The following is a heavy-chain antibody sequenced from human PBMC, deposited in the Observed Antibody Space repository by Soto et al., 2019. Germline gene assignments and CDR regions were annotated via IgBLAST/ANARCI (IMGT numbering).Heavy chain of an antibody. CDR3: GKLSNTMREFDF. Sequence: GGSLRLSCAASGFTFNSYAMSWVRQAPGKGLEWVSDISGSGVSTFYADSVKGRCTISRDNSKNTLYLQMNSLRADDTAVYYCGKLSNTMREFDFWGQGTLVTVSS. J-gene: IGHJ4*02. D-gene: IGHD3-22*01. CDR1: GFTFNSYA. CDR2: ISGSGVST. V-gene: IGHV3-23*01.